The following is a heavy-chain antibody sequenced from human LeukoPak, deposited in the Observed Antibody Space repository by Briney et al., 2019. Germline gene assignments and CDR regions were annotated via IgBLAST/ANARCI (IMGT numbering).Heavy chain of an antibody. Sequence: KTSETLSLTCTVSGGSISSYYWSWTRLPPGKGLEWIGYIYYTGATYYNPSLKSRVTISLDTSKNQFSLKLSSVTAADAAIYYCARAGYSYGTGYYFDYWGQGALVTVSS. J-gene: IGHJ4*02. CDR1: GGSISSYY. CDR2: IYYTGAT. V-gene: IGHV4-59*01. D-gene: IGHD5-18*01. CDR3: ARAGYSYGTGYYFDY.